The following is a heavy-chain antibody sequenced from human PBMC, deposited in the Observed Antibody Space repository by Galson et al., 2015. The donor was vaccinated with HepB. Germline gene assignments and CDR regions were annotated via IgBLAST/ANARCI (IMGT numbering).Heavy chain of an antibody. CDR3: VRSIAVVATRFDY. CDR2: ISFDGSKK. V-gene: IGHV3-30-3*01. CDR1: GFTFSSYA. Sequence: SLRLSCAASGFTFSSYAFHWVRQAPGKGLEWVAVISFDGSKKYYAESLKGRFTISRDNSKNTLYLQMNSLRLGDTAMYYCVRSIAVVATRFDYWGQGALVTVSS. D-gene: IGHD6-19*01. J-gene: IGHJ4*02.